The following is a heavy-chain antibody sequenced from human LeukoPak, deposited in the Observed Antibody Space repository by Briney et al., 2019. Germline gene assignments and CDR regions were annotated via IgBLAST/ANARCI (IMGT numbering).Heavy chain of an antibody. J-gene: IGHJ4*02. CDR2: IKEDGSEK. CDR1: GFTFSSYA. D-gene: IGHD1-26*01. CDR3: ARVRSGAYFDY. V-gene: IGHV3-7*04. Sequence: GRSLRLSCAASGFTFSSYAIHWVRQAPGKGLDWVANIKEDGSEKYYVDSVKGRFTISRDNAKNSLYLQMSSLRAEDTAVYYCARVRSGAYFDYWGQGTLATVSS.